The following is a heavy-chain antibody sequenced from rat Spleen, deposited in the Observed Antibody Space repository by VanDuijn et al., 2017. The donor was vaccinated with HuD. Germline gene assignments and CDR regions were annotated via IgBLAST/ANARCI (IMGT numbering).Heavy chain of an antibody. CDR3: ARRHYGYTDYFDY. J-gene: IGHJ2*01. D-gene: IGHD1-9*01. Sequence: EVQLVETGGDLVQPGRSLKLSCAASGFNFSDYGMAWVRQAPTKGLEWVATISYGDSSGHSSTYYRDSVKGRFTISRDNAQSTLSLQMDSLRSEDTATYYCARRHYGYTDYFDYWGQGVMVTVSS. CDR1: GFNFSDYG. V-gene: IGHV5-29*01. CDR2: ISYGDSSGHSST.